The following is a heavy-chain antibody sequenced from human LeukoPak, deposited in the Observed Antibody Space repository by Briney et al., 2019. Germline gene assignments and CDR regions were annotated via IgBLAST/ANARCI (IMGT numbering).Heavy chain of an antibody. V-gene: IGHV5-51*01. CDR2: IYPGDSDT. CDR1: GYSFTSYW. D-gene: IGHD6-13*01. J-gene: IGHJ4*02. CDR3: ARNALEYSSSWTMFDY. Sequence: GESLKISCKGSGYSFTSYWIGWVRQMPGKGLEWMGIIYPGDSDTRYSPSFQGQVTISADKSISTAYLQWSSLKASDTAMYYCARNALEYSSSWTMFDYWGQGTLVTVSS.